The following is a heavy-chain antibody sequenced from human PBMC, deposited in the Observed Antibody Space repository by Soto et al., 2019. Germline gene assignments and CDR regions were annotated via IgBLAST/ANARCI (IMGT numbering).Heavy chain of an antibody. CDR3: ARVPEDYPYYFDY. CDR2: ISYDGSNK. D-gene: IGHD3-10*01. J-gene: IGHJ4*02. V-gene: IGHV3-30-3*01. CDR1: GFTFSSYA. Sequence: GGSLRLSCAASGFTFSSYAMHWVRQAPGKGLEWVAVISYDGSNKYYADSVKGRFTISRDNSKNTLYLQMNSLRAEDTAVYYCARVPEDYPYYFDYWGQGTLVTVSS.